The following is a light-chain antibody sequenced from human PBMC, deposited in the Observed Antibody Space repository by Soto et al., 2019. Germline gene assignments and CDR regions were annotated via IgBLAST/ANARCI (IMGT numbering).Light chain of an antibody. Sequence: QSALTQPASVSGSPGQSITISSTGTSNDIGGYNLVSWYQQHPGKAPRLMIYEGSKRPSGVSDRFSGSTSGNTASLTISALQAEDEAHYSCCSFAGGATFLFGGGTKLTVL. J-gene: IGLJ2*01. CDR3: CSFAGGATFL. CDR1: SNDIGGYNL. V-gene: IGLV2-23*03. CDR2: EGS.